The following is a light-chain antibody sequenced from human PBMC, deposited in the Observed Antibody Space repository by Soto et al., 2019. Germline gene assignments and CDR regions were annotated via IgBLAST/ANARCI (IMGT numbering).Light chain of an antibody. CDR3: QQYYSTPRT. J-gene: IGKJ2*01. CDR2: WAS. CDR1: QNLLYSPNNENY. V-gene: IGKV4-1*01. Sequence: DIVMTQSPDSLAVSLGERATVNCKSSQNLLYSPNNENYLAWYQQKPGQPPKLLLYWASTRESGVPDRFSGSGSETDFTLTISSLQAEDVGVYYCQQYYSTPRTFGQGTKLEIK.